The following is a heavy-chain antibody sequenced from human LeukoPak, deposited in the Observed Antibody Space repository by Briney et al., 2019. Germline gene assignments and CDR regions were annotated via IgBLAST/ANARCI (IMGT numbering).Heavy chain of an antibody. J-gene: IGHJ4*02. D-gene: IGHD2-2*01. CDR1: GGSISSYY. CDR2: IYTSGST. CDR3: ARASETVPAAYYFDY. V-gene: IGHV4-4*07. Sequence: PSETLSLTCTVSGGSISSYYWSWIRQPAGKGLEWIGRIYTSGSTNYSPSLKSRVTMSVDTSKNQFSLKLSSVTAADTAVYYCARASETVPAAYYFDYWGQGTLVTVSS.